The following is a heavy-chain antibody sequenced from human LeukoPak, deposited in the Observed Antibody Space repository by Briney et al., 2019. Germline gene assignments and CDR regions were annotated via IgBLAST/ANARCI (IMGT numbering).Heavy chain of an antibody. J-gene: IGHJ4*02. Sequence: SETLSLTCTVSGGSISSYYWSWIRQPPGKGLEWIGYIYYSGTTNYNPSLKSRVTISVHTSKNQFSLKLSSVTAADTAVYYCARSDSSGWYAFDYWGQGTLVTVSS. V-gene: IGHV4-59*08. CDR1: GGSISSYY. CDR2: IYYSGTT. D-gene: IGHD6-19*01. CDR3: ARSDSSGWYAFDY.